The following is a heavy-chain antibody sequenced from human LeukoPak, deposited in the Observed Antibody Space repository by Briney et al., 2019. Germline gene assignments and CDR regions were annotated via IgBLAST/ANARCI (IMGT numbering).Heavy chain of an antibody. CDR3: VSPRGFSYGYFDY. CDR2: IYYSKNT. D-gene: IGHD5-18*01. Sequence: SETLSLTCTVSGGSISSSSAYWGWIRQPPGKGLEWIGSIYYSKNTYYNPSLKSRVAISADTSKNQFSLTLGSVSATDTAVYYCVSPRGFSYGYFDYWGQGTLVTVSS. CDR1: GGSISSSSAY. J-gene: IGHJ4*02. V-gene: IGHV4-39*01.